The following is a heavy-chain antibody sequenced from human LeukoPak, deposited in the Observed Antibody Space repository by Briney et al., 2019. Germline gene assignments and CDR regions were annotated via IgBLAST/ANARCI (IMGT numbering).Heavy chain of an antibody. D-gene: IGHD6-13*01. J-gene: IGHJ4*02. CDR1: GFTFNNYW. CDR2: IKQDGSEI. V-gene: IGHV3-7*01. Sequence: GGSLRLSCAASGFTFNNYWMSWVRQAPGKGLEWVANIKQDGSEIHYVDSVKGRFTISGDNAKNSLFLQMNSLRAEDTAVYYCTRDPGIAAAGTVGYFDYWGQGTLVTVSS. CDR3: TRDPGIAAAGTVGYFDY.